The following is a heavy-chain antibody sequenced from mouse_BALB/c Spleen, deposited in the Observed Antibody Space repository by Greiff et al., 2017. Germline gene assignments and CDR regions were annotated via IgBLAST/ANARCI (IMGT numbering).Heavy chain of an antibody. CDR1: GFTFSSYG. J-gene: IGHJ3*01. CDR3: GRHEGLVPSWFAY. V-gene: IGHV5-6*01. D-gene: IGHD2-10*02. Sequence: EVKLVESGGDLVKPGGSLKLSCAASGFTFSSYGMSWVRQTPDKRLEWVATISSGGSYTYYPDSVKGRFTISRDNAKNTLYLQMSSLKSEDTAMYYCGRHEGLVPSWFAYWGQGTLVTVSA. CDR2: ISSGGSYT.